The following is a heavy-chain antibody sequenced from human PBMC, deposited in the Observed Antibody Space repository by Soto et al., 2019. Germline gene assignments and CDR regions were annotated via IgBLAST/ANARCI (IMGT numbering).Heavy chain of an antibody. CDR1: GFTFSSYD. CDR2: IGTAGDT. Sequence: PGGSLRLSYAASGFTFSSYDMHWVRQATGKGLEWVSAIGTAGDTYYPGSVKGRFTISRENAKNSLYLQMNSLRAGDTAVYYCARANYYDSSGYYYFDYWGQGTLVTVSS. D-gene: IGHD3-22*01. J-gene: IGHJ4*02. CDR3: ARANYYDSSGYYYFDY. V-gene: IGHV3-13*04.